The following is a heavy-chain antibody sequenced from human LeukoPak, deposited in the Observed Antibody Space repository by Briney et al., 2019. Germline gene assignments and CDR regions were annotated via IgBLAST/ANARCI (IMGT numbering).Heavy chain of an antibody. D-gene: IGHD6-13*01. CDR1: GYTFTDFA. V-gene: IGHV1-18*01. CDR3: AREVNGRSSWYDNWFDP. CDR2: ISGYNGNT. J-gene: IGHJ5*02. Sequence: ASVKVSCKTSGYTFTDFALTWVRQAPGQGLEYMGWISGYNGNTKYAPEFQGRVTITTDTSTTTAYMELRSLRSDDTAVYYCAREVNGRSSWYDNWFDPWGQGTLVTVSS.